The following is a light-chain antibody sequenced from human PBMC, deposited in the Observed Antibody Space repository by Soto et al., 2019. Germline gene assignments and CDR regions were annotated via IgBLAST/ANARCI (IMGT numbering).Light chain of an antibody. J-gene: IGKJ1*01. Sequence: DIQMTQSPSSLSASVGDRVTITCRASQNISDYFNWYQHKPGKAPNLLMYAASSLQIGVPSRFSXXXXGTDFTLTXXSLHPEDFAAYYCQQTYAMPWTFGQGTKV. CDR3: QQTYAMPWT. CDR2: AAS. CDR1: QNISDY. V-gene: IGKV1-39*01.